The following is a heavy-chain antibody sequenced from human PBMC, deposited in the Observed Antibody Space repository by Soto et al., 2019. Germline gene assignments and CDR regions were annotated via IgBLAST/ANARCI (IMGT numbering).Heavy chain of an antibody. CDR1: GFTFSDYY. V-gene: IGHV3-11*05. Sequence: QVQLVESGGGLVKPGGSLRLSCAASGFTFSDYYMSWIRQAPGKGLEWVSYISSSSSYTNYADSVKGRVAISRDNAKNSLYLQMNSLRAEDTAVYYCSRDRTVYGMDVWGQGTTVTVS. CDR3: SRDRTVYGMDV. CDR2: ISSSSSYT. D-gene: IGHD2-2*01. J-gene: IGHJ6*02.